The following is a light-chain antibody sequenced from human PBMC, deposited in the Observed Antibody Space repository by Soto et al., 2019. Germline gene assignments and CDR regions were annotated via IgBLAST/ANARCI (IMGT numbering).Light chain of an antibody. Sequence: DIQMTQSPSSLSESVGDRVTITCRASQGISNYLAWYQQKPGKVPKLLIYAASTLQSVVPSRFSGSGSGTDFTLTISSLQPEDVATYYCQKYNSAPSITFGQGTRLEIK. CDR3: QKYNSAPSIT. CDR2: AAS. J-gene: IGKJ5*01. V-gene: IGKV1-27*01. CDR1: QGISNY.